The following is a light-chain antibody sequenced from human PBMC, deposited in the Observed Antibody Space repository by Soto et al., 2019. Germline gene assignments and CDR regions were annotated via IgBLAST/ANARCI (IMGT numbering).Light chain of an antibody. J-gene: IGLJ1*01. CDR1: SSDVGGYNY. V-gene: IGLV2-14*01. CDR2: DVS. CDR3: SSYTSSCLEV. Sequence: QSVLTQPASVSGSPGQSITISCTGTSSDVGGYNYVSWYQQHPGKAPKLMIYDVSNRPSGVSNRFSGSKSGNTASLTISGHNYEDEADYYSSSYTSSCLEVFGTGTKLXVL.